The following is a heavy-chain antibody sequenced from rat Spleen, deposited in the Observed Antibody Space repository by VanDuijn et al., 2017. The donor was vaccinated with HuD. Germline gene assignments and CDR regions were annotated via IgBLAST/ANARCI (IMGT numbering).Heavy chain of an antibody. CDR1: GFTFSDCY. V-gene: IGHV5-22*01. J-gene: IGHJ2*01. Sequence: EVQLVESGGGLVQPGRSMKLSCAASGFTFSDCYMAWVRQAPKKGLEWVASISYEGSSTYYGDSVKGRFTISRDNAKSTLYLQMDSLRSEDTATYYCARRYDGNYYYYFNYWGQGVMVTVSS. CDR3: ARRYDGNYYYYFNY. CDR2: ISYEGSST. D-gene: IGHD1-12*02.